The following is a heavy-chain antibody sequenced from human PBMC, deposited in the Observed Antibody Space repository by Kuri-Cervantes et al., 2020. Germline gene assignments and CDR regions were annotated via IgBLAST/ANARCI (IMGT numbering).Heavy chain of an antibody. J-gene: IGHJ3*02. CDR3: ATDSKSTTVTRDAFDI. V-gene: IGHV3-66*01. Sequence: GESLKISCAASGFTVSSNYMSWVRQAPGKGPEWVSVIYSGGSTYYADSVKGRFTISRDNSKNTLYLQMNSLRAEDTAVYYCATDSKSTTVTRDAFDIWGQGTMVTVSS. CDR2: IYSGGST. D-gene: IGHD4-17*01. CDR1: GFTVSSNY.